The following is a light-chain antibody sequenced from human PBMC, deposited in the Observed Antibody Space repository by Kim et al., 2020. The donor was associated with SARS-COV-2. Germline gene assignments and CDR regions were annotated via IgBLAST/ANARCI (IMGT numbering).Light chain of an antibody. CDR3: QQANSFPIT. Sequence: ASVGDRVTTTCRASQDIRRWLGWYQQKPGKAPKLLIYAASNLQSGVPSRFSGSGSGTDFTLTISSLQPEDSATYYCQQANSFPITFGQGTRLEIK. CDR2: AAS. J-gene: IGKJ5*01. V-gene: IGKV1D-12*01. CDR1: QDIRRW.